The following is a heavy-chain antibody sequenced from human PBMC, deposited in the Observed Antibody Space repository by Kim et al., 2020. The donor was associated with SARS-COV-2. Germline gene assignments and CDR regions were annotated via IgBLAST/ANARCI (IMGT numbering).Heavy chain of an antibody. V-gene: IGHV4-39*02. D-gene: IGHD6-13*01. J-gene: IGHJ4*02. Sequence: YHPAPKSRVPIPLDTSKRHFSLKLGSVTAADTAVYYCARGLRVAAAPFDYWGQGTLVTVSS. CDR3: ARGLRVAAAPFDY.